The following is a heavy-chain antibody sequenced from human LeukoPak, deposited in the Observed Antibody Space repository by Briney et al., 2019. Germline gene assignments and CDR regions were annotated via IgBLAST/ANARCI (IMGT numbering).Heavy chain of an antibody. J-gene: IGHJ5*02. Sequence: GGSLRLSCAASGFTFSIHAMNWVRQTPGKGLEWVSSIGGNGVSTYYADSVKGRFTISRDNSKDTLYLQMNSLSAEDTAVYYCARCTKYTTGWCNWFDPWGQGTLVTVSS. CDR2: IGGNGVST. CDR1: GFTFSIHA. CDR3: ARCTKYTTGWCNWFDP. D-gene: IGHD6-19*01. V-gene: IGHV3-23*01.